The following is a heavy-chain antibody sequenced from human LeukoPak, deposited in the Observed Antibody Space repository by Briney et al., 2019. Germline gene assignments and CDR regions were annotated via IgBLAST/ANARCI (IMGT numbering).Heavy chain of an antibody. CDR1: GFSFGDFY. CDR3: ARGHCDMDV. Sequence: GGSLRLSCAASGFSFGDFYMTWIRQAPGKGLEWLSHISPSSTYTNFADSVKGRFTIYRDNASNPLYLQMNSLRAEDTAVYYCARGHCDMDVWGQGTTVTVSS. CDR2: ISPSSTYT. J-gene: IGHJ6*02. V-gene: IGHV3-11*06.